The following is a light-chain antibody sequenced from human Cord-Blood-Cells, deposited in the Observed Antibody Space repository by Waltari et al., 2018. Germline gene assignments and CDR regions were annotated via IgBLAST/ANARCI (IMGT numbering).Light chain of an antibody. CDR1: QSISSY. J-gene: IGKJ2*03. V-gene: IGKV1-39*01. CDR3: QLSYSTQYR. CDR2: AAS. Sequence: DIQMTHAPSSLSASVGYRVTITCPATQSISSYLNWYKLKPGKAPKRLIDAASSLQSGVPSRSSDIGSETDFNLPISSLQPQDFGTYYSQLSYSTQYRFGQRTKLEIK.